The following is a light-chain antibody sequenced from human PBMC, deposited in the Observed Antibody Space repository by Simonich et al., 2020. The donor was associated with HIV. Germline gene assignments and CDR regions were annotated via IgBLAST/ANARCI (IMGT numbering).Light chain of an antibody. V-gene: IGKV3-11*01. CDR2: DAS. J-gene: IGKJ4*01. Sequence: EIVLTQSPGTLSLSPGERATLPCRASESVSRYLAWYQQKPGQAPRLLIYDASNRATGIPARFSGSGSGTDFTLTISSLEPEDFAVYYCQQRSNWPSTFGGGTKVEIK. CDR1: ESVSRY. CDR3: QQRSNWPST.